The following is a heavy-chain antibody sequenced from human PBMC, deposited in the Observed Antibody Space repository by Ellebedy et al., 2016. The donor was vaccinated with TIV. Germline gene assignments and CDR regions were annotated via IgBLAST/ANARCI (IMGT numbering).Heavy chain of an antibody. Sequence: MPSETLSLTCAVYGGSLSGYSWSWIRQPPGKGLEWFGEIHHTGISNYSPSLKSRATISGDTSENQFSLKLSSVTAADTAVYYCTRHYYDPDVWGQGTTVTVS. V-gene: IGHV4-34*01. J-gene: IGHJ6*02. CDR3: TRHYYDPDV. CDR2: IHHTGIS. D-gene: IGHD3-22*01. CDR1: GGSLSGYS.